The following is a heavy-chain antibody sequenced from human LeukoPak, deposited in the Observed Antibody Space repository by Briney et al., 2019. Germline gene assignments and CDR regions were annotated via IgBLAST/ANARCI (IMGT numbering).Heavy chain of an antibody. J-gene: IGHJ4*02. V-gene: IGHV4-59*01. Sequence: ASETLSLTCTVSGGSINTYYWSWIRQPPGKGLEWIGYIYDNGNTNYNPSLRSRVTMSVDTSKNQFSLRLTSVTAADTALYFCARGWSSSWRIFDYWGQGSLVIVSS. CDR1: GGSINTYY. CDR2: IYDNGNT. CDR3: ARGWSSSWRIFDY. D-gene: IGHD6-13*01.